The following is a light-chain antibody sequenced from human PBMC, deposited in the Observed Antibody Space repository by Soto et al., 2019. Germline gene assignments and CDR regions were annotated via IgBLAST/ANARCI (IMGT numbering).Light chain of an antibody. Sequence: DIVMTQTPLSSPVTLGQPASISCRSSQSLVDSAGNTHLSWLQQRPGQPPRLLIQQVFNRFSGVPDRFSGSGAGTDFKLQISRVEAEDVGLYYCMQTAQFPRTFGQGTKVEIK. V-gene: IGKV2-24*01. CDR1: QSLVDSAGNTH. J-gene: IGKJ1*01. CDR2: QVF. CDR3: MQTAQFPRT.